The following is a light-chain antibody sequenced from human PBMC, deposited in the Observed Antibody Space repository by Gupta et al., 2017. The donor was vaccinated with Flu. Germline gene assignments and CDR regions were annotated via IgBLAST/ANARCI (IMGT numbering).Light chain of an antibody. J-gene: IGKJ1*01. CDR2: DAS. V-gene: IGKV3-11*01. Sequence: EVVLTQSPATLSLSPGERATLSCRASQSVTTYLAWYQQKPGQAPRLLIYDASKGATGIPARFSGSGSGTDFTLTISSLEPEDFAVYYCQQRYNWPPLTFGQGTKVEIK. CDR3: QQRYNWPPLT. CDR1: QSVTTY.